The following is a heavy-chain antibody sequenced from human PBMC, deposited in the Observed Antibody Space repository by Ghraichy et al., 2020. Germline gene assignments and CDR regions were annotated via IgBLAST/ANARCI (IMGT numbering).Heavy chain of an antibody. CDR1: GYTFTSYD. CDR3: ARPRAYYDFWSGYSYYYYGMDV. J-gene: IGHJ6*02. D-gene: IGHD3-3*01. Sequence: SVKVSCKASGYTFTSYDINWVRQATGQGLEWMGWMNPNSGNTGYAQKFQGRVTMTRNTSISTAYMELSSLRSEDTAVYYCARPRAYYDFWSGYSYYYYGMDVWGQGTTVTVSS. CDR2: MNPNSGNT. V-gene: IGHV1-8*01.